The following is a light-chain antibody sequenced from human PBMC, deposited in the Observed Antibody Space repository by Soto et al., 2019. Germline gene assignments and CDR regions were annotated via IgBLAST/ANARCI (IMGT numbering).Light chain of an antibody. V-gene: IGKV1-33*01. CDR1: QDMSNF. CDR2: DAS. CDR3: QQYDNLPPYT. J-gene: IGKJ2*01. Sequence: DVQLTQSPSSLSASVGDRVTITCQASQDMSNFLNWYQQKPGRAPKLLIYDASTLEVGVPSRFSGSRSGTYFTFTISSLQPEDIATYYCQQYDNLPPYTFGQGTKLEIK.